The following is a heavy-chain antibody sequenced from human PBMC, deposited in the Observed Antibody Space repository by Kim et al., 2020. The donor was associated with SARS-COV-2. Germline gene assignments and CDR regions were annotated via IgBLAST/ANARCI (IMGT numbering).Heavy chain of an antibody. V-gene: IGHV1-8*01. CDR2: MNPNSGNT. CDR1: GYTFTSYD. Sequence: ASVKVSCKASGYTFTSYDINWVRQATGQGLEWMGWMNPNSGNTGYAQKFQGRVTMTRNTSISTAYMELSSLSSEDTAVYYCARGTDVSTMVRGVTNDYWGQGTLVPVSS. J-gene: IGHJ4*02. CDR3: ARGTDVSTMVRGVTNDY. D-gene: IGHD3-10*01.